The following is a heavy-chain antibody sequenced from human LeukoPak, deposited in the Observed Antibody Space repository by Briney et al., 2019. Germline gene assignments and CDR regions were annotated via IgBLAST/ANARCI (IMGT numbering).Heavy chain of an antibody. D-gene: IGHD6-13*01. J-gene: IGHJ4*02. CDR1: GGSISSSSYY. CDR2: IYYSGST. CDR3: ASLIAAAGNY. V-gene: IGHV4-39*01. Sequence: SETLSLTCTVSGGSISSSSYYWGWIRQPPGKGLEWIGSIYYSGSTYYNPSLKSRVTISVDTSKNQFSLKLSSVTAADTAVYYCASLIAAAGNYWGQGTLVTVSS.